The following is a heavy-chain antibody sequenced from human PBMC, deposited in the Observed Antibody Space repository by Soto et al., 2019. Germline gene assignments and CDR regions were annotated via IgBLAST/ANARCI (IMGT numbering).Heavy chain of an antibody. CDR1: GFTFSSYG. J-gene: IGHJ4*02. V-gene: IGHV3-30*18. CDR2: ISYDGSNK. Sequence: QVQLVESGGGVVQPGRSLRLSCAASGFTFSSYGMHWVRQAPGKGLEWVAVISYDGSNKYYADCVKGRFTISRDNSKNTLYLQMNSLRAEDTAVYYCAKTTGLRGELPPDYWGQGTLVTVSS. CDR3: AKTTGLRGELPPDY. D-gene: IGHD1-26*01.